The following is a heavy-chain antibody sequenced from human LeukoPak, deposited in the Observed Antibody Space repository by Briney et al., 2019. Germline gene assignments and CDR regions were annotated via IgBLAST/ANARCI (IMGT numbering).Heavy chain of an antibody. Sequence: GGSLRLSCAASGFTVSSDYMSWVRQAPGKGLEWVSIIYTSGTTYYADSVRGRFTISRDNAKNSLYLQMNSLRAEDTAVYYCARAFDYWGQGTLVTVSS. J-gene: IGHJ4*02. CDR1: GFTVSSDY. V-gene: IGHV3-53*01. CDR3: ARAFDY. CDR2: IYTSGTT.